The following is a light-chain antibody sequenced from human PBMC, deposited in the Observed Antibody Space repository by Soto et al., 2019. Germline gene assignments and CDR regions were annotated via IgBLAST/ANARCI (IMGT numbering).Light chain of an antibody. CDR1: SSDVGGYKY. CDR3: SSYTSSSTYV. Sequence: QSVLPQPASLYGSPGQSITISCTGTSSDVGGYKYVSWYQQHPGKAPKLMIYDVSNRPSGVSNRFSGSKSGNTASLTIPGLQAEDEADYYCSSYTSSSTYVFGTGTKVTVL. CDR2: DVS. J-gene: IGLJ1*01. V-gene: IGLV2-14*01.